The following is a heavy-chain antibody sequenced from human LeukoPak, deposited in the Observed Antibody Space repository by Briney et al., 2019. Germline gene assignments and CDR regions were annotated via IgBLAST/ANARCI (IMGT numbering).Heavy chain of an antibody. V-gene: IGHV1-46*01. CDR1: GYTFTSYY. CDR3: ARDDDDSSGYYSNTFDN. Sequence: GASVTVSCKASGYTFTSYYMHWVRQAPGQGLEWMGIINPSGGSTSYAQKFQGRVTMTRDTSTSTVYMELSSLRSEDTAVYYCARDDDDSSGYYSNTFDNWGQGTLVTVSS. J-gene: IGHJ4*02. CDR2: INPSGGST. D-gene: IGHD3-22*01.